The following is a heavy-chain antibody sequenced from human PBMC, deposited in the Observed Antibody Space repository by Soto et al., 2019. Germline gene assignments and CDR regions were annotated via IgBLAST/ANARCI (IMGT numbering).Heavy chain of an antibody. V-gene: IGHV1-18*04. CDR1: GYTYTSYG. J-gene: IGHJ4*02. CDR3: ARYSSSAWDDY. D-gene: IGHD6-6*01. Sequence: ASVKVSCKASGYTYTSYGISWVRQAPGQGLEWMGWISAYNGNTNYAQKLQVRVTMTTDTSXRTAYMELRSLRSDDTAVYYCARYSSSAWDDYWVQGTMVTVSS. CDR2: ISAYNGNT.